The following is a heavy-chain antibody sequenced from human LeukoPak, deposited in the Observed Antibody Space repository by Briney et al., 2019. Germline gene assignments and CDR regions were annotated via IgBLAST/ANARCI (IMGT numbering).Heavy chain of an antibody. CDR2: IGASGGST. D-gene: IGHD4-17*01. V-gene: IGHV3-23*01. CDR1: GFTFSSYA. J-gene: IGHJ3*02. Sequence: QPGGSLRLSCVASGFTFSSYAMSWVRQAPGKGLEWVSGIGASGGSTYYADFLKGRFTISRDNSKNTLYLQMNSLRAEDTAVCYCAREDMTTVTTRWAFDIWGQGSMVTVSS. CDR3: AREDMTTVTTRWAFDI.